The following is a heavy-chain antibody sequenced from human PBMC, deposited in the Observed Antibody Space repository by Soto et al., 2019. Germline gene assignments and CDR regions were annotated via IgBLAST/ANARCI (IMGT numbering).Heavy chain of an antibody. J-gene: IGHJ6*03. CDR3: ARHLPPLLITFGGASRYMDV. CDR2: IYYSGST. Sequence: QVQLQESGPGLVKPSETLSLTCTVSGGSISSYYWSWIRQPPGKGLEWIGYIYYSGSTNYNPSLKSRVTISVDTSKNQFSLKLSSVTAADTAVYYCARHLPPLLITFGGASRYMDVWGKGTTVTVSS. V-gene: IGHV4-59*08. CDR1: GGSISSYY. D-gene: IGHD3-16*01.